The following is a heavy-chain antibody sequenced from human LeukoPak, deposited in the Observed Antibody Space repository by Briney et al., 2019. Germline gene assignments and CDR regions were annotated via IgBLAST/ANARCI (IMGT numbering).Heavy chain of an antibody. CDR1: GYSISSGYY. D-gene: IGHD6-6*01. J-gene: IGHJ4*02. CDR3: ARGGLARGGGGTFDF. CDR2: FYQSGSS. Sequence: SETLSLTCTVSGYSISSGYYWGWIRQSPETGLEGIGSFYQSGSSYYNPFLKSRVTISVDTSKNHFSLKLSSVTAADTAIYYCARGGLARGGGGTFDFWGQGTLVTVSS. V-gene: IGHV4-38-2*02.